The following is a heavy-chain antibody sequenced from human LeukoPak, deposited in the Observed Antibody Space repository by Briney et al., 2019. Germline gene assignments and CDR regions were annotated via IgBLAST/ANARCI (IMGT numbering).Heavy chain of an antibody. V-gene: IGHV7-4-1*02. Sequence: ASVKVSCTASGYTFTTYAINWVRQAPGQGLEWMGWINTNTGNPTYAQGFTGRFVFSLDTSVTTTYLQISSLKAEDTAVYYCARDTPGLRYWGQGTLVTVSS. CDR2: INTNTGNP. CDR3: ARDTPGLRY. J-gene: IGHJ4*02. D-gene: IGHD7-27*01. CDR1: GYTFTTYA.